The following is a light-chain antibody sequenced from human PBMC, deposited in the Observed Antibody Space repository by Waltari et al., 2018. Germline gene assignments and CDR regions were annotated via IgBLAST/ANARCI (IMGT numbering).Light chain of an antibody. CDR2: GVS. V-gene: IGLV2-14*01. CDR1: SSHVVGYNY. CDR3: CSYTTTTTFL. Sequence: QSAPTQPPSVSGSPGQSVTISCIGTSSHVVGYNYFSWYQQHPGKAPKLMIYGVSHRPSGVSDRFSGSKSGNTASLTISGLQAEDEADYYCCSYTTTTTFLFGGGTRLTVL. J-gene: IGLJ2*01.